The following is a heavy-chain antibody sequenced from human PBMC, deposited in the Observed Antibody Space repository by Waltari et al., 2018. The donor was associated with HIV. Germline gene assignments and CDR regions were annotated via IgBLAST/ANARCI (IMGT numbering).Heavy chain of an antibody. D-gene: IGHD6-13*01. CDR3: ARDHGLSSWSTDYFDY. CDR1: GGSVSRGSYY. CDR2: IYDSGST. V-gene: IGHV4-61*01. J-gene: IGHJ4*02. Sequence: QVQLQESGPGLVKPSETLSLTCTVSGGSVSRGSYYWSWIRQPPGKGLECIWYIYDSGSTNYNPSLKSRVTISVDTSKNQFSLKLNSVTAADTAVYYCARDHGLSSWSTDYFDYWGQGTLVTVSS.